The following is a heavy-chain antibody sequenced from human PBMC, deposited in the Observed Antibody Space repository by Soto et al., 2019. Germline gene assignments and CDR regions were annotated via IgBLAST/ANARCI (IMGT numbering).Heavy chain of an antibody. CDR3: ARDWGYCSGGSCYSGAFDI. J-gene: IGHJ3*02. V-gene: IGHV3-7*01. CDR1: GFTFSSYW. D-gene: IGHD2-15*01. Sequence: RRLSCAASGFTFSSYWMSWVRQAPGKGLEWVANIRQDGSEKYYVDSVKGRFTISRDNAKNSLYLQMNSLRAEDTAVYYCARDWGYCSGGSCYSGAFDIWGQGTMVTVSS. CDR2: IRQDGSEK.